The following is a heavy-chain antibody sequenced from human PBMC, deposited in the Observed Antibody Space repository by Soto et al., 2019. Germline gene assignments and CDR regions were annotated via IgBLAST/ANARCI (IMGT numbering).Heavy chain of an antibody. J-gene: IGHJ4*02. CDR3: ARVTAMIPFFDY. Sequence: PSETMSLTCAVSSGSISSSNWWSWVRQTPGKGLEWIGEIYHSGSTNYNPSLKSRVTISVDKSKNQFSLKLSSVTAADTAVYYCARVTAMIPFFDYWGQGTLVTVSS. CDR2: IYHSGST. V-gene: IGHV4-4*02. D-gene: IGHD2-2*01. CDR1: SGSISSSNW.